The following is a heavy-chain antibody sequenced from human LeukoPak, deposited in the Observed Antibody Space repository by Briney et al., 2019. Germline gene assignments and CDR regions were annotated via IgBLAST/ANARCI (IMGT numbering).Heavy chain of an antibody. Sequence: ASVKVSCKASGYTFTSYYMHWVRQAPGQGLEWMGWINPNSGGTNYAQKFQGRVTMTRDTSISTAYMELSRLRSDDTAVYYCATRRKGYCSGGSCYSDYYYYYYMDVWGKGTTVTVSS. D-gene: IGHD2-15*01. J-gene: IGHJ6*03. V-gene: IGHV1-2*02. CDR3: ATRRKGYCSGGSCYSDYYYYYYMDV. CDR1: GYTFTSYY. CDR2: INPNSGGT.